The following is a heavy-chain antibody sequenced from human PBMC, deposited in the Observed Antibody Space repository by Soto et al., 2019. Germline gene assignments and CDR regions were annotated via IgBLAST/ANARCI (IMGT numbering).Heavy chain of an antibody. Sequence: EVHLVESGGGLVQPGGSLSLSCAASGFTFSSYWMHWVRQAPGKGLVWVSRVNSDGRNTNYADSVKGRFTISRDNAKNTLYLQMSSLRADDTAVYYCARVCTGGSCYQFDSWGQGTLVTVSS. CDR3: ARVCTGGSCYQFDS. D-gene: IGHD2-15*01. CDR1: GFTFSSYW. J-gene: IGHJ4*02. CDR2: VNSDGRNT. V-gene: IGHV3-74*01.